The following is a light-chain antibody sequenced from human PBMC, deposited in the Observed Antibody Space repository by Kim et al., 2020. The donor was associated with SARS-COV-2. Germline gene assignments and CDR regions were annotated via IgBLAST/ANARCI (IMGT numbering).Light chain of an antibody. CDR3: QQANNFPLT. CDR1: QGISSW. J-gene: IGKJ4*01. CDR2: PAS. Sequence: ASVRDRVTIPCRASQGISSWLAWYQQKTGKAPKLLIFPASSLESGVPSRFSGSGSGTDFTLTISSLQPEDFATYYCQQANNFPLTFGGGTKVDIK. V-gene: IGKV1-12*01.